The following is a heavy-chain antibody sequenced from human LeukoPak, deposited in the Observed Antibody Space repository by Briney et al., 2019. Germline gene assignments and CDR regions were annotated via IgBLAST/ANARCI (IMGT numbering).Heavy chain of an antibody. J-gene: IGHJ4*02. Sequence: GGSLRLSCAVSGFTVSSNYMSWVRQAPGKGLEWASVIYSGGSTYYADSVKGRFTISRDNSKNTLDLEMNSLRAEDTAVYYCARQRSGWTYDYWGQGTLVTVSS. V-gene: IGHV3-53*01. CDR2: IYSGGST. CDR3: ARQRSGWTYDY. D-gene: IGHD6-19*01. CDR1: GFTVSSNY.